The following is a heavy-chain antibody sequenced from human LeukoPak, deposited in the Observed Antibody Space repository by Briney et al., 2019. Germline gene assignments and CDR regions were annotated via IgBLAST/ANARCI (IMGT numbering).Heavy chain of an antibody. CDR3: ARRYYFVSGSYYPFDF. CDR1: GGSISDNDYS. CDR2: IHYSGST. V-gene: IGHV4-39*01. J-gene: IGHJ4*02. D-gene: IGHD3-10*01. Sequence: SETLSLTCNVSGGSISDNDYSWDWIRQPPGKGLEWMGCIHYSGSTYSNPSLNSRITISVDTSKSQFSLKLSSVTAAATAVYYCARRYYFVSGSYYPFDFWGQGTLVTVSS.